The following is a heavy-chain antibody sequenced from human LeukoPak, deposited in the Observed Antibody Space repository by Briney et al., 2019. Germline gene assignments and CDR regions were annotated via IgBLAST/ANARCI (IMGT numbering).Heavy chain of an antibody. CDR1: GGSVNSYY. CDR3: AKWAGDTFDG. Sequence: SETLSLTCTVSGGSVNSYYWNWIRQPPGKGLEWIGYVHYTGSSNYSPSLKSRVTMSVDTSKNQVSLRLSSVTAAATAVYYCAKWAGDTFDGGGQGTVVTVSS. J-gene: IGHJ3*01. CDR2: VHYTGSS. V-gene: IGHV4-59*02. D-gene: IGHD6-19*01.